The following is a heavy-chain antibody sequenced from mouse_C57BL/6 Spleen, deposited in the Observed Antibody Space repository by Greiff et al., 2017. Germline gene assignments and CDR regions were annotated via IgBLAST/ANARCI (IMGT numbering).Heavy chain of an antibody. Sequence: QVQLQQSDAELVRPGASVKISCKVSGYTFTDHTIHWMKQRPEQGLEWIGYIYPRDGSTKYNEKFKGKATLTADKSSSTAYMQLNSLTSEDSAVYCCARYYYGSSLYYAMDYWGQGTSVTVSS. V-gene: IGHV1-78*01. CDR2: IYPRDGST. CDR3: ARYYYGSSLYYAMDY. CDR1: GYTFTDHT. J-gene: IGHJ4*01. D-gene: IGHD1-1*01.